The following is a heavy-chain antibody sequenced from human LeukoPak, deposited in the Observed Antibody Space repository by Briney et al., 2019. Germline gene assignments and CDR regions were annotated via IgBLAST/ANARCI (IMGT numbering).Heavy chain of an antibody. V-gene: IGHV4-34*01. Sequence: SETLSLTCTVSGGSISTYFWSWIRQPPGKGLEWIGEINHSGSTNYNPSLKSRVTISVDTSKNQFSLKLSSVTAADTAVYYCARRSRGSGSYYNVRNWFDPWGQGTLVTVSS. CDR2: INHSGST. J-gene: IGHJ5*02. CDR3: ARRSRGSGSYYNVRNWFDP. D-gene: IGHD3-10*01. CDR1: GGSISTYF.